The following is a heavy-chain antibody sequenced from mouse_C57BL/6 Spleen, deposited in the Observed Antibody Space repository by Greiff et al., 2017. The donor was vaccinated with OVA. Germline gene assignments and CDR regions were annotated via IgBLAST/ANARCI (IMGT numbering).Heavy chain of an antibody. D-gene: IGHD2-2*01. J-gene: IGHJ4*01. V-gene: IGHV1-22*01. CDR3: ARSTGYPQGYAMDY. CDR1: GYTFTDYN. CDR2: INPNNGGT. Sequence: VQLQQSGPELVKPGASVKMSCKASGYTFTDYNMHWVKQSHGKSLEWIGYINPNNGGTSYNQKFKGKATLTVNKSSSTAYMELRSLTSEDSAVYYCARSTGYPQGYAMDYWGQGTSVTVSS.